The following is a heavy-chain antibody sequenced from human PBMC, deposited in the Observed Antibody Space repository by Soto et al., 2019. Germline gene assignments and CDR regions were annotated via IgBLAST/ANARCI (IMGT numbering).Heavy chain of an antibody. CDR1: GGSFSGSY. CDR3: ARPYQVLDLYYFDY. D-gene: IGHD2-2*01. V-gene: IGHV4-34*01. CDR2: IDHGGST. Sequence: SETLSLTCAVYGGSFSGSYWSWIRQPPGKGLEWIGEIDHGGSTNYNSSLKSRVTISLDTSKNQFSLKLSSVTAADTAVYYCARPYQVLDLYYFDYWGQGTPVTVSS. J-gene: IGHJ4*02.